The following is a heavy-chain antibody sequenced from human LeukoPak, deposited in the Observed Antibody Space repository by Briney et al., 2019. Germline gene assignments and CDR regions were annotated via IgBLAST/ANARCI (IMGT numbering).Heavy chain of an antibody. CDR3: ARALRTRARGSGSYYKDY. Sequence: PSETLSLTCTVSGGSISGYYWSWIRQPPGKGLEWIGEINHSGSTNYNPSLKSRVTISVDTSKNQFSLKLSSVTAADTAVYYCARALRTRARGSGSYYKDYWGQGTLVTVSS. CDR2: INHSGST. J-gene: IGHJ4*02. CDR1: GGSISGYY. D-gene: IGHD3-10*01. V-gene: IGHV4-34*01.